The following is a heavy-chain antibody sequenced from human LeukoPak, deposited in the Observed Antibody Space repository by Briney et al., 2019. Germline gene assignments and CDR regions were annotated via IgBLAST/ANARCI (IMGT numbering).Heavy chain of an antibody. D-gene: IGHD3-22*01. Sequence: PSGTLSLTCAVSGGSISSYYWSWIRQPPGKGLEWIGYIYYSGSTNYNPSLKSRVTISVDTSKNQFSLKLSSVTAADTAVYYCARDGWDYDSSGYYLTSRYFDYWGQGTLVTVSS. CDR1: GGSISSYY. CDR3: ARDGWDYDSSGYYLTSRYFDY. J-gene: IGHJ4*02. V-gene: IGHV4-59*01. CDR2: IYYSGST.